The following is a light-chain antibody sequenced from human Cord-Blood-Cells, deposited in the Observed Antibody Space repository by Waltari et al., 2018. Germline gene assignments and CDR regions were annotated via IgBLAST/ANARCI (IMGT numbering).Light chain of an antibody. CDR2: EGS. V-gene: IGLV2-23*01. J-gene: IGLJ3*02. Sequence: QSALTQPAPVSGSPGQSITISCTGTSSDVGSYNLVSWYQQHPGKAPKLMMYEGSKRASGVTNRFSGSRAGNTASLTSPGLQAEDEADDYCCSYAGSSTLVFGGGTKLTVL. CDR3: CSYAGSSTLV. CDR1: SSDVGSYNL.